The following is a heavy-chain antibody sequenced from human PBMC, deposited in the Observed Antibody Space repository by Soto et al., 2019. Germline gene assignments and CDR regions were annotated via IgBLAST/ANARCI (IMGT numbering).Heavy chain of an antibody. CDR1: GGPMNNYY. CDR2: MGYNVFT. J-gene: IGHJ6*04. V-gene: IGHV4-59*08. D-gene: IGHD3-10*01. Sequence: QVQLQESGPGLVKPSETLSLTCTISGGPMNNYYCSWFRQPRGQGLEWIGYMGYNVFTRHNPSLRSRVAISLDTAKIQVSLNLSSVTAADAAPYYCARQGFGELHGLVDVWGEGITVTVSS. CDR3: ARQGFGELHGLVDV.